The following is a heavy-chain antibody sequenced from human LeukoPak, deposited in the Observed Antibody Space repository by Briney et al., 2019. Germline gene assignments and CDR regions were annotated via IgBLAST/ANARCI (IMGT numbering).Heavy chain of an antibody. J-gene: IGHJ6*02. CDR1: GGSIGSYY. CDR3: ARDLVVPAAISHYYYGMDV. Sequence: SETLSLTCTVSGGSIGSYYWSWIRQPAGKGLEWIGRIYTSGSTNYNPSLKSRVTMSVDTSKNQFSLKLSSVTAADTAVYYCARDLVVPAAISHYYYGMDVWGQGTTVTVSS. V-gene: IGHV4-4*07. CDR2: IYTSGST. D-gene: IGHD2-2*01.